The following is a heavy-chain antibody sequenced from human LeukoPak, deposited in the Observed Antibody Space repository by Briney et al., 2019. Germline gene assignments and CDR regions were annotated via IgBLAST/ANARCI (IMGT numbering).Heavy chain of an antibody. V-gene: IGHV4-39*01. CDR3: AKQGVYGSSWYYYYMDV. CDR1: GGSISSGSYY. Sequence: PSETLSLTCTVSGGSISSGSYYWGWIRQPPGKGLEWIGRIYTSGSTYYNPSLKSRVTISVDTSKNQFSLKMSSVTAADTAVYYCAKQGVYGSSWYYYYMDVWGKGTTVTVSS. CDR2: IYTSGST. D-gene: IGHD6-13*01. J-gene: IGHJ6*03.